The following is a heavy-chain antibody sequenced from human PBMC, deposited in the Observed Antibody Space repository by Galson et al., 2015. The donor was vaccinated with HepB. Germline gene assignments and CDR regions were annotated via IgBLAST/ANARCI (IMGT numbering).Heavy chain of an antibody. V-gene: IGHV6-1*01. J-gene: IGHJ4*02. Sequence: CAISGDSVSNNSAARNWIRQSPSRGLEWLGRTYYRSKWYNDYAVSVKSRITINPDTSKNQFSLQLNSVTPEDTAVYYCARDGGYSYGFGFDYWGQGTLVTVSS. CDR3: ARDGGYSYGFGFDY. D-gene: IGHD5-18*01. CDR2: TYYRSKWYN. CDR1: GDSVSNNSAA.